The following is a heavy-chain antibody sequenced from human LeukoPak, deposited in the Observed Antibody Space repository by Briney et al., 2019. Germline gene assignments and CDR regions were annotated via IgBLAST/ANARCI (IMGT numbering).Heavy chain of an antibody. V-gene: IGHV1-18*01. CDR3: ARGAPYGSGSYYRENWFDP. D-gene: IGHD3-10*01. CDR1: GYTFTSYG. CDR2: ISAYNGNT. Sequence: ASVKVSCKASGYTFTSYGISWVRQAPGQGLEWMGWISAYNGNTNYAQKLQGRVTMTTDTSTSTAYMELRSLRSDDTAVYYCARGAPYGSGSYYRENWFDPWGQGTLVTVSS. J-gene: IGHJ5*02.